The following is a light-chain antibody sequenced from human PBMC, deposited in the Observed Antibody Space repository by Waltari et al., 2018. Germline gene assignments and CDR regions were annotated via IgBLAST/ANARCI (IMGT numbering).Light chain of an antibody. CDR2: AAS. CDR3: QEYDNMPPYT. V-gene: IGKV1-33*01. J-gene: IGKJ2*01. CDR1: QDITKN. Sequence: DIQMTQSPSSLSASVGDRVTITCQASQDITKNLNWYQQKPGKAPQLLIYAASNLETGVPPRFSGTASGTDFTFTINSLQPEDIATYYCQEYDNMPPYTFGQGTKLEIK.